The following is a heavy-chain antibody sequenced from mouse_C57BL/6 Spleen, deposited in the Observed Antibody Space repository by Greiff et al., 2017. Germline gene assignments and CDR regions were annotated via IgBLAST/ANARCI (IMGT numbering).Heavy chain of an antibody. D-gene: IGHD1-1*01. J-gene: IGHJ4*01. CDR1: GFSLTSYG. CDR3: ARHEDYGSYYYAMDY. V-gene: IGHV2-6-1*01. CDR2: IWSDGST. Sequence: VMLVESGPGLVAPSQSLSITCTVSGFSLTSYGVHWVRQPPGKGLEWLVVIWSDGSTTYNSALKSRLSISKDNSKSQVFLKMNSLQTDDTAMYYCARHEDYGSYYYAMDYWGQGTSVTVSS.